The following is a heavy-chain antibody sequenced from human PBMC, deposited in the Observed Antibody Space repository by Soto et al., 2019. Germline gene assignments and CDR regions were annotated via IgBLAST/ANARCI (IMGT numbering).Heavy chain of an antibody. J-gene: IGHJ4*02. D-gene: IGHD2-2*01. V-gene: IGHV3-23*01. CDR3: ARAQPTYSSTYFDY. Sequence: EVQLLESGGDLVQPGGSLRLSCAASGFTFSSYAMSWVRQAPGKGLECVSTISGRGDDTYYTDSVKGRFTISSDNSKNTLYVHMNSLRAEDTAVYYCARAQPTYSSTYFDYWGQGTLVTVSS. CDR2: ISGRGDDT. CDR1: GFTFSSYA.